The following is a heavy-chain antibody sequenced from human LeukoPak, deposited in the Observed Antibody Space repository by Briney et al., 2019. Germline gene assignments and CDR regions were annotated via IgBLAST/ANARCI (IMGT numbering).Heavy chain of an antibody. CDR3: AREPGIGYAFDI. CDR2: IKEDGSVK. J-gene: IGHJ3*02. V-gene: IGHV3-7*01. CDR1: GFTFASSW. D-gene: IGHD3-10*01. Sequence: GGSLRLSCVVSGFTFASSWMTWVRQAPGKGLEWVANIKEDGSVKHYVDSVKGRFTISRDNAKNSLYLQMNSLRAEDTAVYYCAREPGIGYAFDIWGQGTMVTVSS.